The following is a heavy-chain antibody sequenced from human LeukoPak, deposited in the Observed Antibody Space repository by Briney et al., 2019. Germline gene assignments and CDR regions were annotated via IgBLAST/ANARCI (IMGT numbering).Heavy chain of an antibody. CDR1: GGSISSYY. D-gene: IGHD3-10*01. CDR3: ARSAMVRGVTPFDP. J-gene: IGHJ5*02. Sequence: PSETLSLTCTVSGGSISSYYWSWIRQPPGKGLEWIGYIYYSGSTNYNPSLKSRVTISVDTSKNQFSLKLSSVTAADTAVYYCARSAMVRGVTPFDPWGQGTLVTVSS. V-gene: IGHV4-59*01. CDR2: IYYSGST.